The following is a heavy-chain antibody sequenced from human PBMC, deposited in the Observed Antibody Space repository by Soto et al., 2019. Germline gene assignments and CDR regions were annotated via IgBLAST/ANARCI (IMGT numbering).Heavy chain of an antibody. V-gene: IGHV4-34*01. CDR3: ARGWVYGSGSYYNPPYYYYGMDV. D-gene: IGHD3-10*01. J-gene: IGHJ6*02. CDR1: GGSINSGGYY. Sequence: SETLSLTCTVSGGSINSGGYYWSWIRQPPGKGLEWIGEINHSGSTNYNPSLKSRVTISIDTSKNQFSLKLSSVTAADTAVYYCARGWVYGSGSYYNPPYYYYGMDVWGQGTTVTVSS. CDR2: INHSGST.